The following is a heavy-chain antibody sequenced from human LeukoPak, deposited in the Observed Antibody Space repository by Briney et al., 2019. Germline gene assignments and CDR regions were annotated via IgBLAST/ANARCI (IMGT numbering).Heavy chain of an antibody. CDR1: GYTFTSNY. D-gene: IGHD6-13*01. CDR2: MNTNSGNT. J-gene: IGHJ4*02. Sequence: GASVKVSCKAAGYTFTSNYIHWGGQPTAQGIEGRGGMNTNSGNTGYAHKFQGRVTISSHTSISTAYMQLSSLRSEDTAVYYCASSGIAAAGKVAAFDYCGQGTLVTVSS. CDR3: ASSGIAAAGKVAAFDY. V-gene: IGHV1-8*03.